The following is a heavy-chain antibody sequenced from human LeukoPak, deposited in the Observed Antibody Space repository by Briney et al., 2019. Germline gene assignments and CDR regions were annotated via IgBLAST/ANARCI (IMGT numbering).Heavy chain of an antibody. Sequence: PSETLSLTCTVSGGSISSYYWSWIRQPAGKGLEWIGRIYTSGSTNYNPSLKSRVTMSVDTSKNQFSLKLSSVTAADTAVYYCARGNKRYSDPTYYFDYWGQGTLVTVSS. CDR3: ARGNKRYSDPTYYFDY. J-gene: IGHJ4*02. D-gene: IGHD1/OR15-1a*01. CDR2: IYTSGST. CDR1: GGSISSYY. V-gene: IGHV4-4*07.